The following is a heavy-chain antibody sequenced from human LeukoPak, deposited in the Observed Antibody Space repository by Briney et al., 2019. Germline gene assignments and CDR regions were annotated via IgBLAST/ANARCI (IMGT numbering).Heavy chain of an antibody. Sequence: GGSLRLSCTASGFNFGDYAMSWFRQAPGKGLEWVGFIRSKAYGGTTEYAASVKGRFTISRDDSKSIAYLQMNSLKTEDTAVYYCTRAYTQLGFDPWGQGTLVTVSS. CDR2: IRSKAYGGTT. V-gene: IGHV3-49*03. CDR3: TRAYTQLGFDP. J-gene: IGHJ5*02. CDR1: GFNFGDYA. D-gene: IGHD2-2*01.